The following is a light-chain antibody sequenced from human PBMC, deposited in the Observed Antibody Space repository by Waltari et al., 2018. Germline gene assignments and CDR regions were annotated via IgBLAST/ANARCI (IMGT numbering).Light chain of an antibody. CDR3: QHYYDNPLT. V-gene: IGKV1-6*01. Sequence: IQMTQSPSALSASVGDRVTISCRASQTIYNNLAWYQQKPGKAPKLLIYAASTLQSGNPSRFSGSGSGKDFTLTINSLQPEDSAVYYCQHYYDNPLTFGGGTKVEIK. J-gene: IGKJ4*01. CDR2: AAS. CDR1: QTIYNN.